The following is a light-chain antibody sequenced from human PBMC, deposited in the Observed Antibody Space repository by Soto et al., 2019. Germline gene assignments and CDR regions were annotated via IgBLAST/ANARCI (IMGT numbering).Light chain of an antibody. J-gene: IGKJ4*01. CDR2: AAS. CDR1: QDIKNY. CDR3: QQYHSYPLT. V-gene: IGKV1-16*02. Sequence: DIQMTQSPSSLSASVGDTVTITCRASQDIKNYLAWFQQKPGKAAKSLIFAASSLQSGVPSKFIGTGSGTDFTLTISSLQAEDVATYFCQQYHSYPLTFGGGTKVEIK.